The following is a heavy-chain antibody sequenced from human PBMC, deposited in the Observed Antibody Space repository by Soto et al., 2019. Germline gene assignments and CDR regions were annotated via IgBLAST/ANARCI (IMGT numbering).Heavy chain of an antibody. J-gene: IGHJ3*02. Sequence: SETLSLTCAVSGYSIGSGYYWGWIRQPPGKGLEWIGSIYHSGSTYYNPSLKSRVTISVDTSKNQFSLKLSSVTAADTAVYYCARQSKWGAFDIWGQGTMVTVSS. CDR1: GYSIGSGYY. CDR3: ARQSKWGAFDI. V-gene: IGHV4-38-2*01. D-gene: IGHD7-27*01. CDR2: IYHSGST.